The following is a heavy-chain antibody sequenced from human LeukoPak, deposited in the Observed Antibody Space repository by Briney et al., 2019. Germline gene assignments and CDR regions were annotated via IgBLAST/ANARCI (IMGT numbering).Heavy chain of an antibody. J-gene: IGHJ5*02. D-gene: IGHD3-9*01. CDR3: ARDEAISSLDPRWFDP. Sequence: SETLSLTCTVSGGSISSYYWSWIRQPPGKGLEWIGYIYYSGSTNYNPSLKSRVTISVDTSKNQFSLKLSSVTAADTAVYYCARDEAISSLDPRWFDPWGQGTLVTVSS. CDR2: IYYSGST. V-gene: IGHV4-59*12. CDR1: GGSISSYY.